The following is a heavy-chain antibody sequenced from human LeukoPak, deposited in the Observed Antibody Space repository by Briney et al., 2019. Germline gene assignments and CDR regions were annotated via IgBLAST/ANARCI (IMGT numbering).Heavy chain of an antibody. D-gene: IGHD6-13*01. CDR2: ISAYNGNT. J-gene: IGHJ4*02. V-gene: IGHV1-18*01. CDR1: GYTFTSYG. CDR3: ARGDYGSWYSHYFDY. Sequence: ASVKVSCKASGYTFTSYGISWVRQAPGQGLEWMGWISAYNGNTNYAQKLQGRVTMTTDTSTSTAYMELRSLRSDDTAVYYCARGDYGSWYSHYFDYWGQGTLVTVPS.